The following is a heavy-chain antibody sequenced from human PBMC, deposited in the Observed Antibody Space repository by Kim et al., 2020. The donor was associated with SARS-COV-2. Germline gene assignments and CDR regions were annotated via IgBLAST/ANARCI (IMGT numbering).Heavy chain of an antibody. Sequence: GGSLRLSCAASGFTFSNAWMSWVRQAPGKGLEWVGRIKSKTDGGTTDYAAPVKGRFTISRDDSKNTLYLQMNSLKTEDTAVYYCTTVYDSSGYYYSAGYFQHWGQGTLVTVSS. D-gene: IGHD3-22*01. V-gene: IGHV3-15*01. J-gene: IGHJ1*01. CDR1: GFTFSNAW. CDR3: TTVYDSSGYYYSAGYFQH. CDR2: IKSKTDGGTT.